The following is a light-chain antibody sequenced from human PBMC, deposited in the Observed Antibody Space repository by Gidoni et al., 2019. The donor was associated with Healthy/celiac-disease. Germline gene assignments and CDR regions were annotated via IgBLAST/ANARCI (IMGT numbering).Light chain of an antibody. CDR1: HSVSSSY. Sequence: EIVLTQSPATLSLSPGERATLSCAASHSVSSSYLAWYQQKPGLAPRLLIYDASSRATGIPDRFSGSGSVTDFTLTISRLEPEDFAVYYCQQYGSSPPLTCGGGTKVEIK. CDR2: DAS. J-gene: IGKJ4*01. CDR3: QQYGSSPPLT. V-gene: IGKV3D-20*01.